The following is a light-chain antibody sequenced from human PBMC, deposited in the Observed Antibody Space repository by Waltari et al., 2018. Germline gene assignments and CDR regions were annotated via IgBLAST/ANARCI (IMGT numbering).Light chain of an antibody. Sequence: EIVLTQSPGSLSSSPGERATLSCRASQTISGSWLTWYQQKPGQAARLLIYGASSRATAIPDRFSGSGSGTDFTLTISRLEPEDFAVYYCQQYDGSSVTFGGGTNVEIK. CDR1: QTISGSW. V-gene: IGKV3-20*01. J-gene: IGKJ4*01. CDR2: GAS. CDR3: QQYDGSSVT.